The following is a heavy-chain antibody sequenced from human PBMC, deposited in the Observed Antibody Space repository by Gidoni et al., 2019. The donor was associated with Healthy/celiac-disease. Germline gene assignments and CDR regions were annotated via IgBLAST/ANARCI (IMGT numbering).Heavy chain of an antibody. D-gene: IGHD4-17*01. V-gene: IGHV5-51*01. CDR1: GYSFTRYG. Sequence: EVQPVQSGAEVKKPGESLKIPCKGSGYSFTRYGFGWVRQMPGKGLEWMGIIDPGDSDTRYSPSFQGQVTISADNSIGPAYLQWSSLKASDTAMYYCARDSRDGDYVGVDAFDIWGQGTMVTVSS. J-gene: IGHJ3*02. CDR3: ARDSRDGDYVGVDAFDI. CDR2: IDPGDSDT.